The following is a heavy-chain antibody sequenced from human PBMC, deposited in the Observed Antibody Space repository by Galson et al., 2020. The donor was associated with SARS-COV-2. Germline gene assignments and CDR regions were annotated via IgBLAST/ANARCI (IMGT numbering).Heavy chain of an antibody. CDR2: TYYRSKWNN. CDR3: ARDPSDWTFFDY. V-gene: IGHV6-1*01. CDR1: GDNVSSDRAA. Sequence: SQTLSLTFAISGDNVSSDRAAWNWIRQSPSRGLEWLGRTYYRSKWNNDYAVSMKGRLIINPDTSENQFSLQLDSVTPEDTAVYYCARDPSDWTFFDYWCQGTLVTVSS. D-gene: IGHD1-1*01. J-gene: IGHJ4*02.